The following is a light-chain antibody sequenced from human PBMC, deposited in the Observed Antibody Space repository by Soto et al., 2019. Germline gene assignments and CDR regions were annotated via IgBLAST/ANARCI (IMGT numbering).Light chain of an antibody. CDR2: GAS. CDR3: QQYGSSPWT. Sequence: EIVLTQSPGTLSLSPGERATHSCRASQSVSSSYLAWYQQKPGQAPRLLIYGASNRATGIPDRISGSGSGTDFTLTISRLEPEDFAVYYCQQYGSSPWTFGQGTKVYIK. J-gene: IGKJ1*01. V-gene: IGKV3-20*01. CDR1: QSVSSSY.